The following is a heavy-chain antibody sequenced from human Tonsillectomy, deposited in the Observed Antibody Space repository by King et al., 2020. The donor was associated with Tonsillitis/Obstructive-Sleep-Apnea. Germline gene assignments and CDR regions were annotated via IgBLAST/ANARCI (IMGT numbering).Heavy chain of an antibody. D-gene: IGHD2-2*01. CDR2: IIPLFGTT. CDR1: GGTFSNYA. J-gene: IGHJ6*03. CDR3: ARARVVPPPILDYYYMDV. Sequence: VQLVESGAEVKKPGSSVRVSCRASGGTFSNYAISWVRQAPGQGLEWVGGIIPLFGTTNYAQKFQGRVTITAAESTSTAYMELRSLRSEDTAVYYCARARVVPPPILDYYYMDVWGKGTTVTVSS. V-gene: IGHV1-69*01.